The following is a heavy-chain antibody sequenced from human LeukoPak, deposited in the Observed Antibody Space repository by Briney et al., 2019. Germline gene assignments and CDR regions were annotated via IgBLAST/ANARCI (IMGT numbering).Heavy chain of an antibody. D-gene: IGHD2-2*01. Sequence: SETLSLTCTVSGGSITNTGAYWVWIRQSPGKGLEWIGSIYYSGSAYYTPSLRSRVTISVATSKSLFPLTLSSVTAADTAVYYCARDTGPSGTAFDYWGQGILVTVSS. J-gene: IGHJ4*02. CDR2: IYYSGSA. CDR3: ARDTGPSGTAFDY. V-gene: IGHV4-39*06. CDR1: GGSITNTGAY.